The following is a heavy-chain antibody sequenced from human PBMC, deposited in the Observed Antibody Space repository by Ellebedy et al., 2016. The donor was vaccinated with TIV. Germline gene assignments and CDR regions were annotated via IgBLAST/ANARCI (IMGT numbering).Heavy chain of an antibody. CDR3: ATVGADAFDI. V-gene: IGHV4-59*08. CDR1: GGSISSYY. D-gene: IGHD1-26*01. J-gene: IGHJ3*02. Sequence: MPSETLSLTCTVSGGSISSYYWSWIRQPPGKRLEWIGYISYSGSTNYNPSLKSRVTISVDTSKNQFSLKLSSVTAADTAVYYCATVGADAFDIWGQGTMVTVSS. CDR2: ISYSGST.